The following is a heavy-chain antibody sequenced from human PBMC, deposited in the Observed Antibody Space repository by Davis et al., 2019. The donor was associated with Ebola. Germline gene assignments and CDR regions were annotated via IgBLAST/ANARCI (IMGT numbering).Heavy chain of an antibody. V-gene: IGHV4-34*01. Sequence: GSLRLSCAVYGGSFSGYYWSWIRQPPGKGLEWIGEINHSGSTNYNPSLKSRLTISVDTSKNQFSLRLNSLTAADTAVYYCARGGCSSVSCYQWAFDLWGRGTLVTVSS. J-gene: IGHJ2*01. CDR2: INHSGST. D-gene: IGHD2-2*01. CDR3: ARGGCSSVSCYQWAFDL. CDR1: GGSFSGYY.